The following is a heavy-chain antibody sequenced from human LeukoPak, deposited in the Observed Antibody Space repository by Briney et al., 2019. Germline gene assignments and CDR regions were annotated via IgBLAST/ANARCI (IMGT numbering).Heavy chain of an antibody. D-gene: IGHD3-16*02. CDR2: TIPTLGIA. V-gene: IGHV1-69*04. CDR3: ARTQPMITFGGVIIESNWFDP. J-gene: IGHJ5*02. Sequence: ASVKVSCKASGSTFSSYAISWVRQAPDKGFEWLGRTIPTLGIANYAQKFQGRVTITADKSTSTAYMELSSLRSEDTAVYYCARTQPMITFGGVIIESNWFDPRGQGTLVTVSS. CDR1: GSTFSSYA.